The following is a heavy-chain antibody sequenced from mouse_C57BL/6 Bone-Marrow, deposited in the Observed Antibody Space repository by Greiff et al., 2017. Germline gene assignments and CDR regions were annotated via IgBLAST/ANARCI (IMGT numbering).Heavy chain of an antibody. D-gene: IGHD4-1*01. CDR3: SSWDARYCAMDY. CDR1: GYTFTSYT. V-gene: IGHV1-4*01. J-gene: IGHJ4*01. CDR2: INPSSGYT. Sequence: VQLQQSGAELARPGASVKMSCKASGYTFTSYTMHWVKQRPGQGLEWIGYINPSSGYTTYNQKFQDKATLTADKSSSTAYMQLSSLTSDDSAVXYCSSWDARYCAMDYWGQGTSVTVSA.